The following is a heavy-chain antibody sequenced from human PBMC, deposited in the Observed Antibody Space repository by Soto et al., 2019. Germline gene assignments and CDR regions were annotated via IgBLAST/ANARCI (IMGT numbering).Heavy chain of an antibody. CDR2: VNHSGST. CDR1: GGSFSGYY. Sequence: SETLSLTCAVYGGSFSGYYWSWIRQPPGKGLEWIGEVNHSGSTNYNPSLKSRVTISVDTSKNQFSLKLSSVTAADTAVYYCARAAHYSSPFRWFDPWGQGTLVTVS. CDR3: ARAAHYSSPFRWFDP. D-gene: IGHD6-13*01. J-gene: IGHJ5*02. V-gene: IGHV4-34*01.